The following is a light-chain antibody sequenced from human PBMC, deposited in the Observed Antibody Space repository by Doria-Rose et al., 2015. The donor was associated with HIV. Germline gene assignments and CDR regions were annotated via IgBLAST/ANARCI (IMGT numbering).Light chain of an antibody. J-gene: IGKJ1*01. V-gene: IGKV6D-21*02. CDR3: HQSSSLPQT. Sequence: TCRASQSIGSSLHWYQQKPDQSPRLLIKYASQSISGVSSRFSGSGSGTDFTLTINSLEPEDAAVYYCHQSSSLPQTFGQGTKVEIK. CDR2: YAS. CDR1: QSIGSS.